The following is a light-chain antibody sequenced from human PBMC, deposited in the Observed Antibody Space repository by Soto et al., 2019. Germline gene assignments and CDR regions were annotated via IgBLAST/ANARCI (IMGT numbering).Light chain of an antibody. Sequence: QSALTQPRSVSGSPGQSVTICCTGTSSDVGSYKYVSWYQQHPGKAPKVIIYDVTKRPSGVPDRFSGSKSGNTASLTISGLQAEDEAEYYCCSYAGSYIFYVFGTGTKVTVL. V-gene: IGLV2-11*01. CDR1: SSDVGSYKY. CDR2: DVT. J-gene: IGLJ1*01. CDR3: CSYAGSYIFYV.